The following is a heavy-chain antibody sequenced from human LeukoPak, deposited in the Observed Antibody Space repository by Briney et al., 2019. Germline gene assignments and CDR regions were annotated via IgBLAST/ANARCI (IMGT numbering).Heavy chain of an antibody. CDR3: AALPTYSSGWYRAYGWFDP. D-gene: IGHD6-19*01. Sequence: SETLSLTCTVSGGSISSSSYYWGWIRQPPGKGLEWIGSIYYSGSTYYNPSLKSRVTISVDTSKNQFSLKLSSVTAADTAVYYCAALPTYSSGWYRAYGWFDPWGQGTLVTVSS. V-gene: IGHV4-39*07. CDR2: IYYSGST. CDR1: GGSISSSSYY. J-gene: IGHJ5*02.